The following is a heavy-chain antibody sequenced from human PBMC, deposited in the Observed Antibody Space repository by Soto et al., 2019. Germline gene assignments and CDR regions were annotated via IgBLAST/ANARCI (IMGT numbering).Heavy chain of an antibody. J-gene: IGHJ4*02. CDR1: GGSISSRSYF. Sequence: QPQLQESGPGLVKPSETLFLTCTVSGGSISSRSYFWGWIRQPPGKGLEWIGSVSYNVRTYYNPSLKSRLTMSVDTSKHQFFLKLSSVTATDTAVYYCARQAVDEGYSSGWYFDSWGQGTLVTVSS. CDR2: VSYNVRT. D-gene: IGHD6-19*01. V-gene: IGHV4-39*01. CDR3: ARQAVDEGYSSGWYFDS.